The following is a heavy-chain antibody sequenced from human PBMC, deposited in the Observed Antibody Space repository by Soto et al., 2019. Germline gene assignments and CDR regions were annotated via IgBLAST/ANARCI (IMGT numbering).Heavy chain of an antibody. V-gene: IGHV1-69*13. Sequence: SVKVSCKASGGTFSSYAISWVRQAPGQGLEWMGGIIPIFGTANYAQKFQGRVTITADESTSTAYMELSSLRSEDTAVYYCARGPVLRFLEWYNWGQGTLVTVSS. CDR1: GGTFSSYA. J-gene: IGHJ4*02. CDR3: ARGPVLRFLEWYN. D-gene: IGHD3-3*01. CDR2: IIPIFGTA.